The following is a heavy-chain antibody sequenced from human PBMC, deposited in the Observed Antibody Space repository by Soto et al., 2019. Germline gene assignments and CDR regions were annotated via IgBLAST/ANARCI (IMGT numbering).Heavy chain of an antibody. V-gene: IGHV3-21*01. D-gene: IGHD6-13*01. J-gene: IGHJ6*02. Sequence: GGSLRLSCAASGFTFSSYSMNWVRQAPGKGLEWVSSISSSSSYIYYADSVKGRFTISRDNAKNSLYLQMNSLRAEDTAVYYCAQQSIAAAGADYGMDVWGQGTTVTVSS. CDR3: AQQSIAAAGADYGMDV. CDR1: GFTFSSYS. CDR2: ISSSSSYI.